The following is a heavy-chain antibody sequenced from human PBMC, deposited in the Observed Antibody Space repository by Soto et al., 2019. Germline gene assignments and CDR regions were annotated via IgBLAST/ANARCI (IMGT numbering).Heavy chain of an antibody. D-gene: IGHD2-21*02. CDR3: ARACGGDCYPELDY. Sequence: GGSLRLSCAASGFTFGSYAIHWVRQAPGKGLEWVAVISYDGSNKYYADSVKGRFTISRDNSKNTLYLQMNSLRAEDTAVYYCARACGGDCYPELDYWGQGTLVTVPS. CDR1: GFTFGSYA. V-gene: IGHV3-30-3*01. CDR2: ISYDGSNK. J-gene: IGHJ4*02.